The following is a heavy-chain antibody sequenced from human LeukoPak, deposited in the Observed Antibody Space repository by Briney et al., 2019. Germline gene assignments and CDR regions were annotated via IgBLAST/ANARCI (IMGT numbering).Heavy chain of an antibody. CDR2: INHSGST. V-gene: IGHV4-34*01. Sequence: KPSETLSLTCAVYGGSFSGYCWSWIRQPPGKGLEWIGEINHSGSTNYNPSLKSRVTISVDTSKNQFSLKLSSVTAADTAVYYCARAEEGGSYFVDYWGQGTLVTVSS. D-gene: IGHD1-26*01. J-gene: IGHJ4*02. CDR1: GGSFSGYC. CDR3: ARAEEGGSYFVDY.